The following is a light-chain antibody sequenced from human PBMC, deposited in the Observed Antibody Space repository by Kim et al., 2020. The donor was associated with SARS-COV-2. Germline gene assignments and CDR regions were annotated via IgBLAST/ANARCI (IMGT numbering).Light chain of an antibody. CDR1: RIGSKN. Sequence: AQGKTARITTGGERIGSKNVPRYQQKPGQAPVLVIYYDSDRPSGIPERFSGNNTCNTATLTNSRVEAGDEADYYCQVWDSAVVFGGGTQLTVL. CDR2: YDS. J-gene: IGLJ2*01. V-gene: IGLV3-21*01. CDR3: QVWDSAVV.